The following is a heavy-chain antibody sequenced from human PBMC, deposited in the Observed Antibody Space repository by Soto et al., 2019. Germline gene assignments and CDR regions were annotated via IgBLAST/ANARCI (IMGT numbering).Heavy chain of an antibody. CDR2: ISGSGGST. CDR3: AKDLNDYGDYFDY. V-gene: IGHV3-23*01. J-gene: IGHJ4*02. CDR1: GFTFSSYA. D-gene: IGHD4-17*01. Sequence: GGSLRLSCAASGFTFSSYAMSWVRQAPGKGLEWVSAISGSGGSTYYADSVKGRFTISRDNSKNTRYLQMNSLRAEDSAVYYCAKDLNDYGDYFDYWGQGTLVTVSS.